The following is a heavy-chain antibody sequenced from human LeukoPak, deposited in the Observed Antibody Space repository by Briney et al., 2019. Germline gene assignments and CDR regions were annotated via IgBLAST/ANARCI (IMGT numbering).Heavy chain of an antibody. CDR3: ATSGNSNSFYYYGMDV. Sequence: ASVKVSCKVSGYTLTELSMHWVRQAPGKGLEWMGGFDPEDDETIYAQKFQGRVTMTEDTSTDTAYMELSSLRSEDTAVYYCATSGNSNSFYYYGMDVWGQGTTVTVSS. V-gene: IGHV1-24*01. CDR2: FDPEDDET. CDR1: GYTLTELS. D-gene: IGHD4-23*01. J-gene: IGHJ6*02.